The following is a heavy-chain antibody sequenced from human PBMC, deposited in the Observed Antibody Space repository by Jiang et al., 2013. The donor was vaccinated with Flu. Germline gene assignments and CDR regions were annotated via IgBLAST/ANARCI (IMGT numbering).Heavy chain of an antibody. D-gene: IGHD2-15*01. CDR3: ARQSAYCSGGRCRPDDAFNI. J-gene: IGHJ3*02. CDR2: IYAGDSDT. V-gene: IGHV5-51*01. Sequence: YSFTSYWIGWVRQMPGKGLEWMGIIYAGDSDTRYSPSFQGQVTISVDKSITTAYLQWSSLKASDTAMYYCARQSAYCSGGRCRPDDAFNIWGQGTMVTVSS. CDR1: YSFTSYW.